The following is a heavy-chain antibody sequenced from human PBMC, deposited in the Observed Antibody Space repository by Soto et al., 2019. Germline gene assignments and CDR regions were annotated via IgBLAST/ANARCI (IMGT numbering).Heavy chain of an antibody. Sequence: QVQLVQSGADLKKPGASVQVSCKTSGYTFSNYAINWVRQAPGQGLEWMGWISSYNSYNGDTKYARMLQDRLTMTIDTSTATAYMELRSLRSDDTADYYCARSELERGEVGYYGMDVWGQGTTVTVSS. CDR3: ARSELERGEVGYYGMDV. CDR2: ISSYNSYNGDT. CDR1: GYTFSNYA. J-gene: IGHJ6*02. D-gene: IGHD3-16*01. V-gene: IGHV1-18*04.